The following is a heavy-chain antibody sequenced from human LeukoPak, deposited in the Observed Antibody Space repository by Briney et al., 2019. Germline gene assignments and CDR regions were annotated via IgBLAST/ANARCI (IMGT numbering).Heavy chain of an antibody. J-gene: IGHJ4*02. Sequence: GGSLRLSCAASGFTFSSYGMHWVRQATGKGLEWVSAIGTAGDTYYPGSVKGRFTISRENAKNSLYLEMNSLRAEDTAIYYCAKGAYDYIEIGYFDSWGQGTLVTVSS. CDR3: AKGAYDYIEIGYFDS. D-gene: IGHD5-12*01. CDR2: IGTAGDT. CDR1: GFTFSSYG. V-gene: IGHV3-13*01.